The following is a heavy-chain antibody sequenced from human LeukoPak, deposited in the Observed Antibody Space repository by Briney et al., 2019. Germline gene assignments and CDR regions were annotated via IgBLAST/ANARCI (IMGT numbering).Heavy chain of an antibody. D-gene: IGHD5-18*01. CDR1: GYTFNNYG. J-gene: IGHJ4*02. Sequence: ASVKVSCKASGYTFNNYGISWVRQAPGQGLEWMGIINPSGGSTSYAQKFQGRVTMTRDMSTSTVYMELSSLRSEDTAVYYCAGGRGYSYELDYWGQGTLVTVSS. CDR2: INPSGGST. V-gene: IGHV1-46*02. CDR3: AGGRGYSYELDY.